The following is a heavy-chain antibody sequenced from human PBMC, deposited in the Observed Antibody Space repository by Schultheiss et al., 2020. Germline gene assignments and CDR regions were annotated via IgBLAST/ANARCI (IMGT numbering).Heavy chain of an antibody. CDR3: ARDLPPEGITGTTYYGMDV. V-gene: IGHV1-58*01. D-gene: IGHD1-7*01. CDR1: GFTFTSSA. CDR2: IVVGSGNT. J-gene: IGHJ6*02. Sequence: SVKVSCKASGFTFTSSAVQWVRQARGQRLEWIGWIVVGSGNTNYAQKFQERVTITRDMSTSTAYMELSSLRSEDTAVYYCARDLPPEGITGTTYYGMDVWGQGTTVTVSS.